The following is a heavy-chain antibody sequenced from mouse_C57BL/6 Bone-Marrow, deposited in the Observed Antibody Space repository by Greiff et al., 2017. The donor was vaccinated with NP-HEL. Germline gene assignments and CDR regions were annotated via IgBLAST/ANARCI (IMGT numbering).Heavy chain of an antibody. CDR2: IYPGNSDT. Sequence: EVQLQQSGTVLARPGASVKMSCKTSGYTFTSYWMHWVQQRPGQGLEWIGAIYPGNSDTSYNQKFKGKAKLPAATTASTAYMEHSSLTNEDSAVYYCTHLGAYWGQGTLVTVSA. CDR1: GYTFTSYW. V-gene: IGHV1-5*01. D-gene: IGHD3-3*01. J-gene: IGHJ3*01. CDR3: THLGAY.